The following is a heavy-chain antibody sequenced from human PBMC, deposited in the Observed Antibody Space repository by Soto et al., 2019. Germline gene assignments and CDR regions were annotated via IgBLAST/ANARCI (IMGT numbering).Heavy chain of an antibody. CDR1: GYSFTTYW. CDR2: IYPGDSDT. Sequence: GESLKISCKGSGYSFTTYWIGWVRQMPGKGLEWMGIIYPGDSDTRYSPSFQGQVTISADKSINTAYLQWSSLKASDTAMYYCARRGTIGYYFYGMDVWGQGTTVTVSS. V-gene: IGHV5-51*01. J-gene: IGHJ6*02. CDR3: ARRGTIGYYFYGMDV.